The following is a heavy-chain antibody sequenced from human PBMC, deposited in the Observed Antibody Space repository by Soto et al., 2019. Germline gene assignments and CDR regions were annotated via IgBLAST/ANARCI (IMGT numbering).Heavy chain of an antibody. CDR1: GFTFSSYS. V-gene: IGHV3-21*01. CDR3: ARDGYYGDYVIYYYYGMDV. CDR2: ISSSSSYI. Sequence: GGSLRLSCAASGFTFSSYSMNWVRQAPGKGLEWVSSISSSSSYIYYADSVKGRFTISRDNAKNSLYLQMNSLRAEDTAVYYCARDGYYGDYVIYYYYGMDVWGQGTTVTVSS. J-gene: IGHJ6*02. D-gene: IGHD4-17*01.